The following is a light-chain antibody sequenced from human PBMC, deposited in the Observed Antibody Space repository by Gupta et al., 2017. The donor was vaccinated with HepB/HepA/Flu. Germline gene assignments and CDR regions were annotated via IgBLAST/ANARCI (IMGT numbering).Light chain of an antibody. Sequence: SSELTQDPAVSVALGQTVKITCQGDILRTFYATWYRQKPGQPPELVMSTENNRPSGIPDRFSGSSSGDTASLTITETQAEDEAAYYCSSRDTSGDHVVFGGGTQLTVL. V-gene: IGLV3-19*01. J-gene: IGLJ2*01. CDR1: ILRTFY. CDR2: TEN. CDR3: SSRDTSGDHVV.